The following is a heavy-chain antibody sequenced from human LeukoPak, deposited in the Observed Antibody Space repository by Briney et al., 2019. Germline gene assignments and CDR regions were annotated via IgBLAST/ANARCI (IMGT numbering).Heavy chain of an antibody. V-gene: IGHV3-30*02. CDR3: AKDLPAAYFDY. CDR2: IRSDGSIK. J-gene: IGHJ4*02. CDR1: GFTFRTYA. D-gene: IGHD2-2*01. Sequence: GGSLRLSCAASGFTFRTYAMHWVRQAPGKGLEWVAFIRSDGSIKYYADSVKGRFTISRDNSKNTLYLQMSSLRPEDTAVYCCAKDLPAAYFDYWGQGTLVTVSS.